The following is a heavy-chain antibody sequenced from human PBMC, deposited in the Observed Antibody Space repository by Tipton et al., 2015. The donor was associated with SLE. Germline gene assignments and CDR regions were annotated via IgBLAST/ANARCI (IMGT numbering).Heavy chain of an antibody. J-gene: IGHJ5*02. CDR3: ARYPESNYHWFGP. CDR1: GGSISSGSYY. CDR2: IYTSGST. Sequence: TLSLTCTVSGGSISSGSYYWSWIRQPAGKGLEWIGRIYTSGSTNYNPSLKSRVTISVDTSKNQFSLKLSSVTAADTAVYYCARYPESNYHWFGPWGQGALVTVPS. V-gene: IGHV4-61*02. D-gene: IGHD4-11*01.